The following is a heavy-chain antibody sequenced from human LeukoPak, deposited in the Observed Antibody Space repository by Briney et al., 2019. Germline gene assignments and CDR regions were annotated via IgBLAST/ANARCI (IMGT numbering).Heavy chain of an antibody. CDR3: ARGRYDFWNPYDYYYYGMDV. CDR2: INPNSGGT. Sequence: ASVKVSCKASGYTFTGYYMHWVRQAPGQGLEWMGWINPNSGGTNYAQKLQGRVTMTTDTSTSTAYMELRSLRSDDTAVYYCARGRYDFWNPYDYYYYGMDVWGQGTTVTVSS. D-gene: IGHD3-3*01. V-gene: IGHV1-2*02. J-gene: IGHJ6*02. CDR1: GYTFTGYY.